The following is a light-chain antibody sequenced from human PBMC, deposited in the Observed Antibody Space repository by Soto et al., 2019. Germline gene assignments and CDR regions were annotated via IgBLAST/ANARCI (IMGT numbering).Light chain of an antibody. CDR2: SVK. CDR3: CSYAGRYSMV. Sequence: ALAQPRSVSWSPWQAVTISCTGTRSEVANYNFVSWYQQHPGQSPKLMIYSVKKRPLGVRDRFSGSKSGNAASLPISGLPAEDAADYYGCSYAGRYSMVFGGGTK. J-gene: IGLJ1*01. V-gene: IGLV2-11*01. CDR1: RSEVANYNF.